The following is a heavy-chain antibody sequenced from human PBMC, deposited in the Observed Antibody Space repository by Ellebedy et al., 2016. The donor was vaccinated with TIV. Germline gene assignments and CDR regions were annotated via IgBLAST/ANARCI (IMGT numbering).Heavy chain of an antibody. V-gene: IGHV3-74*01. CDR3: ARDATMVRGVIDY. Sequence: GESLKISCAASRFTFSSYWMHWVRQAPGQGLVWVSRINDDGSSTSYADSVKGRFTISRDNAKNTLYLQLNSLRAEDTSVYYCARDATMVRGVIDYWGQGTLVTVSS. CDR2: INDDGSST. CDR1: RFTFSSYW. D-gene: IGHD3-10*01. J-gene: IGHJ4*02.